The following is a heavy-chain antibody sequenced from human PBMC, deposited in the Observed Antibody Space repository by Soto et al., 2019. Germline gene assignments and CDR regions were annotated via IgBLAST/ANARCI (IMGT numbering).Heavy chain of an antibody. Sequence: QVQLQESGPGLVKPSETLSLTCTVSGGSISSYYWGWIRQPPGKGLEWIGCIYYTGSTNYSPSLKSXXTISVDTSKTQFSLKLSSVTAADTAVYYCARVTTLVTGFDYWGQGTLVTVSS. CDR2: IYYTGST. J-gene: IGHJ4*02. CDR1: GGSISSYY. V-gene: IGHV4-59*01. D-gene: IGHD1-1*01. CDR3: ARVTTLVTGFDY.